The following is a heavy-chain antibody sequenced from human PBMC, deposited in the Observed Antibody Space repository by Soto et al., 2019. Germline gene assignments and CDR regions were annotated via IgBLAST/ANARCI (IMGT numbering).Heavy chain of an antibody. CDR3: ARMWSGYNPH. D-gene: IGHD6-25*01. CDR1: GGSFSGYY. J-gene: IGHJ4*02. Sequence: PSETLSLTCAVYGGSFSGYYWSWFRQPPGKGLEWIGEINHSGSTNYNPSLESRVIISVDTSKNQFSLKLSSVTAADTAVYYCARMWSGYNPHWSQGTLVTV. V-gene: IGHV4-34*01. CDR2: INHSGST.